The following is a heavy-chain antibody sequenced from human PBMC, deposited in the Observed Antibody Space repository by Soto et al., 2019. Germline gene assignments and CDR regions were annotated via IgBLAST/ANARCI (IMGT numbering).Heavy chain of an antibody. D-gene: IGHD2-21*01. Sequence: SETLSLTCSVSGAALNSGNYYWSWIRQVRGKGLELIGHIYVTGAVGYSPSLRDRITISQDKSERQFSLNLRLVTAADTAAYYCPRIRIATNNYKWFDPWGQGTLVTVS. CDR3: PRIRIATNNYKWFDP. CDR2: IYVTGAV. CDR1: GAALNSGNYY. V-gene: IGHV4-31*03. J-gene: IGHJ5*02.